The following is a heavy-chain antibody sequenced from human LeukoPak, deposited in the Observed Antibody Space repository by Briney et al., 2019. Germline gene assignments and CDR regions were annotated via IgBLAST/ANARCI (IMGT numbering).Heavy chain of an antibody. CDR3: AIGRSYWDLDWFDP. V-gene: IGHV4-59*01. CDR2: IYYSGST. CDR1: GGSISSYY. D-gene: IGHD1-26*01. Sequence: SETLSLTCTVSGGSISSYYWSWIRQPPGKGLEWMGHIYYSGSTNYNPSLKSRVTISVNTSKNQFSLKVSSVTAADTAVYYCAIGRSYWDLDWFDPWGQGTLVTVSS. J-gene: IGHJ5*02.